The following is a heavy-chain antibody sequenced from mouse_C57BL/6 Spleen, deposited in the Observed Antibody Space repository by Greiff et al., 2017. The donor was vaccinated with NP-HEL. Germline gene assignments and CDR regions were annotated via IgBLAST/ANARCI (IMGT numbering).Heavy chain of an antibody. Sequence: QVQLQQSGAELARPGASVKLSCKASGYTFTSYGISWVKQRTGQGLEWIGEIYPRSGNTYYNEKFKGKATLTADKSSSTAYMELRSLTSEDSAVYFCARSGQITTVVATNFDYWGQGTTLTVSS. CDR2: IYPRSGNT. CDR3: ARSGQITTVVATNFDY. V-gene: IGHV1-81*01. J-gene: IGHJ2*01. CDR1: GYTFTSYG. D-gene: IGHD1-1*01.